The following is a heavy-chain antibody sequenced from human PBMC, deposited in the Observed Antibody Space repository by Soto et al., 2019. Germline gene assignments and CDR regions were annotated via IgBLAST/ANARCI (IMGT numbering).Heavy chain of an antibody. CDR3: ARGAAAAFNWFDP. CDR2: IIPIFGTA. D-gene: IGHD6-13*01. V-gene: IGHV1-69*01. J-gene: IGHJ5*02. Sequence: QVQLVQSGAEVKKPGSSVKVSCKASGGTFSSYAISWVRQAPGQGLEWMGGIIPIFGTANYAQKFQGRVTIPADDSPGPAYMELSSLRSEDTAVYYCARGAAAAFNWFDPWGQGTLVTVSS. CDR1: GGTFSSYA.